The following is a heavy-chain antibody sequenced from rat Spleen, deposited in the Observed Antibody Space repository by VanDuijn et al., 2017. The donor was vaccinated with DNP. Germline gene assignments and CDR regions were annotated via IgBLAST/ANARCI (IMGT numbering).Heavy chain of an antibody. CDR1: GFTFNYYW. V-gene: IGHV5-31*01. Sequence: EVQLVESGGDLVQPGGSLKLSCVASGFTFNYYWMAWIRQVPGKGLEWIASITGGSRTTSYPDSVKGRFTISRDDAKNTLSLQMNSLRSEDTATYYCARGPHLYYYNDFDYWGQGVMVTVSS. J-gene: IGHJ2*01. CDR3: ARGPHLYYYNDFDY. CDR2: ITGGSRTT. D-gene: IGHD1-1*01.